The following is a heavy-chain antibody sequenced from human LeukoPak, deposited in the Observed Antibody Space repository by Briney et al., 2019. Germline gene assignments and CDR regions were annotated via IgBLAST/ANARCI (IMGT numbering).Heavy chain of an antibody. CDR3: ARDGAAAGTIDY. CDR1: GGSISSGDYY. J-gene: IGHJ4*02. D-gene: IGHD6-13*01. V-gene: IGHV4-61*08. Sequence: SETLSLTCTVSGGSISSGDYYWSWIRQPPGKGLEWIGYIYYSGSTNYNPSLKSRVTISVDTSKNQFSLKLSSVTAADTAVYYCARDGAAAGTIDYWGQGTLVTVSS. CDR2: IYYSGST.